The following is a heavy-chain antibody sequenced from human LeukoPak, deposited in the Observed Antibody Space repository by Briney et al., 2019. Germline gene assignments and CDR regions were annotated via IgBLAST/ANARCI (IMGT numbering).Heavy chain of an antibody. J-gene: IGHJ3*02. CDR3: ARGYDAFDI. D-gene: IGHD5-12*01. V-gene: IGHV4-59*01. CDR2: IYYSGST. Sequence: SETLSLTCTVSGGSISSYYWSWLRQPPGKGLEWIGYIYYSGSTNYNPSLRSRVTISVDTSKNQFSLKVSSVTAADTAVYYCARGYDAFDIWGQGTMVTVSS. CDR1: GGSISSYY.